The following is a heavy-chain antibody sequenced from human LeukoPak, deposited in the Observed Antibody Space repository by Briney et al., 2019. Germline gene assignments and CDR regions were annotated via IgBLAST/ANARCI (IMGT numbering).Heavy chain of an antibody. D-gene: IGHD3-22*01. V-gene: IGHV4-59*01. Sequence: SETLSLTCTVSGGSISNYYWSWIRQPPGRGLEWIGYIYYSWSTNYNPSLKSRVTISVDTSKNQFSLKLTSVTAADTAVYYCASSHPHSSTSEYYTPFDYWGLGTLVTVSS. CDR3: ASSHPHSSTSEYYTPFDY. CDR2: IYYSWST. CDR1: GGSISNYY. J-gene: IGHJ4*02.